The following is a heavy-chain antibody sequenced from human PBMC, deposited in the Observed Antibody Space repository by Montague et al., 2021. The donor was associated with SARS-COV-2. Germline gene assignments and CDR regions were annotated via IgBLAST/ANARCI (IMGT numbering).Heavy chain of an antibody. V-gene: IGHV3-7*03. CDR3: ARESGDTAMVGGMDV. J-gene: IGHJ6*02. Sequence: SLRLSCAASGFTFSSYWMSWVRQAPGKGLEWVAHIKQDGSEKYYLDSVKGRFTISRDNANNSRYLQINSLRAADTAVYYCARESGDTAMVGGMDVWGQGTTVTVSS. CDR1: GFTFSSYW. D-gene: IGHD5-18*01. CDR2: IKQDGSEK.